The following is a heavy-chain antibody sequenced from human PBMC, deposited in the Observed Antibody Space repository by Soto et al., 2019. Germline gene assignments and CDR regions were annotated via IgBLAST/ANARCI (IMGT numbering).Heavy chain of an antibody. CDR3: ARASTGIRYFDWFVDY. J-gene: IGHJ4*02. V-gene: IGHV4-34*01. Sequence: SETMSLTCAVYGGSFCGYYWSWIRKPPGKGLEWIGEINHSGSTNYNPSHKSRVTISVDTSKNQFSLKLSSVTAADTAVYYCARASTGIRYFDWFVDYWGQGTLVTVSS. CDR2: INHSGST. D-gene: IGHD3-9*01. CDR1: GGSFCGYY.